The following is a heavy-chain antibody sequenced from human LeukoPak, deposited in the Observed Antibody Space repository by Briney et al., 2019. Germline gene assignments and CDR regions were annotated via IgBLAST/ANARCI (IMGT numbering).Heavy chain of an antibody. CDR3: ARLAGTAAAAFDY. V-gene: IGHV1-2*02. J-gene: IGHJ4*02. D-gene: IGHD6-13*01. Sequence: ASVKVSCKASGYTFTDYYMYWVRQAPEQGLEWMGWINPNSGGTNYAQKFQGRVTMTRDTSISTAYMELSRLRSDDTAVYYCARLAGTAAAAFDYWGQGTLVTVSS. CDR1: GYTFTDYY. CDR2: INPNSGGT.